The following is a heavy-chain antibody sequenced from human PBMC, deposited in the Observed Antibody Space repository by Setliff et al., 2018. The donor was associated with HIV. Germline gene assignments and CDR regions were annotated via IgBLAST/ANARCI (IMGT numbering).Heavy chain of an antibody. CDR3: AGGFRSGRIFGIDY. CDR2: IYHTGST. J-gene: IGHJ4*02. V-gene: IGHV4-4*02. CDR1: GGSISSSNW. D-gene: IGHD3-3*01. Sequence: PSETLSLTCAVSGGSISSSNWWSWVRQPPGKGLEWIGEIYHTGSTNYNPSLKSRVTTSVDKSKNQFSLKLSSVSAADTAVYYCAGGFRSGRIFGIDYWGQGTLVTVSS.